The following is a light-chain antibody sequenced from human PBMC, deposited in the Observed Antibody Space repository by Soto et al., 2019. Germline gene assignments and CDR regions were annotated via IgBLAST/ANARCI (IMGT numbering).Light chain of an antibody. CDR1: ENIAAGY. V-gene: IGKV3-20*01. J-gene: IGKJ5*01. CDR3: QQYGTSPT. CDR2: GPS. Sequence: EIALTQSPGTLPLSPGERATLSCRASENIAAGYLAWYQQKPGQAPRLLVYGPSNRATGIADRFSGSGSGTDFTLTINRLEAEDSAVYYCQQYGTSPTFGQGTRLEIK.